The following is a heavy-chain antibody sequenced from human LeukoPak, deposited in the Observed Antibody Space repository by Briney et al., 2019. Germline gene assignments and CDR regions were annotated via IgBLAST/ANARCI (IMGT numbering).Heavy chain of an antibody. CDR3: ARLLVVPAAMRVKVYYGMDV. CDR2: IYPGDSDT. CDR1: GYSFTSYW. Sequence: GESLKISCKGSGYSFTSYWIGWVRQMPGKGLEWMGIIYPGDSDTRYSPSFQGQVTISADKSISTAYLQWSSLKASDTAMYYRARLLVVPAAMRVKVYYGMDVWGQGTTVTVSS. J-gene: IGHJ6*02. D-gene: IGHD2-2*01. V-gene: IGHV5-51*01.